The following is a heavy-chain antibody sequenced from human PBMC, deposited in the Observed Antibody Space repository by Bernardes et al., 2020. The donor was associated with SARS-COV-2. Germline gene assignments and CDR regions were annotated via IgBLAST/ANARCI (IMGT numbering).Heavy chain of an antibody. D-gene: IGHD3-3*01. CDR1: GFTFNTHG. J-gene: IGHJ6*02. CDR2: TWYDGSKK. Sequence: GGSLRLSCAASGFTFNTHGMLWVRQAPGRGLEGVALTWYDGSKKYYADSVKGRFTISRDNSKNTLYLQMNSLRAEDTAVYYCARQSNTILYYYYGVDLWGQGTTVTVSS. CDR3: ARQSNTILYYYYGVDL. V-gene: IGHV3-33*01.